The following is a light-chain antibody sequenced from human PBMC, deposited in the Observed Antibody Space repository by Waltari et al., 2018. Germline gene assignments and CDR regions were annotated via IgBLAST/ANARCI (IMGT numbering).Light chain of an antibody. CDR2: GDF. V-gene: IGKV3-20*01. J-gene: IGKJ2*01. CDR3: QHYGSTQYT. CDR1: QSVSSSY. Sequence: EVVLTQSPGTLSLSPGERATLSCRASQSVSSSYLAWYRQKPGQAPRLLIYGDFNRAAGLPDRFSGSGSGTDFTLTINRLEPEDFAVYYCQHYGSTQYTFGQGTKLEI.